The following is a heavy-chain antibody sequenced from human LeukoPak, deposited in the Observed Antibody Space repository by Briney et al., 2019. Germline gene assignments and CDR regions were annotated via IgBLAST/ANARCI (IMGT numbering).Heavy chain of an antibody. Sequence: PGGSLGLSCAASGFTLSGYGMHWVRQAPGKGLEWVAFTRYDASEKYYADSVKGRFTISRDNPKNTMYVEMNSLRVEDTAVYYCAKEEASGYGAFDLWGQGTMVTVSS. V-gene: IGHV3-30*02. D-gene: IGHD5-12*01. CDR1: GFTLSGYG. CDR3: AKEEASGYGAFDL. J-gene: IGHJ3*01. CDR2: TRYDASEK.